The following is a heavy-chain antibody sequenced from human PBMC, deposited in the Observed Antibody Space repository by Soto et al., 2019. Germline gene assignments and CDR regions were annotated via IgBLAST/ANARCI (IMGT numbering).Heavy chain of an antibody. J-gene: IGHJ3*02. CDR2: MNPNSGNT. D-gene: IGHD3-9*01. CDR3: ARADYDILTGYYGSFAFDI. Sequence: ASVKVSCKASGYTFTSYDINWVRQATGQGLEWMGWMNPNSGNTGYAQKFQGRVTMTRNTSISTAYMELSSLRSEDTAVYYCARADYDILTGYYGSFAFDIWGQGTMVTVSS. V-gene: IGHV1-8*01. CDR1: GYTFTSYD.